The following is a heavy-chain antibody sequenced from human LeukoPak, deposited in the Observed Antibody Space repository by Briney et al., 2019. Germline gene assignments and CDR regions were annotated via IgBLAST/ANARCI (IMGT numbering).Heavy chain of an antibody. Sequence: SQTLSLTCAISGDSVSRNNAAWHWIRQSPSRGLEWLGRTYYRSKWYNDYAVSVKSRITINADTSKNQFSLHLNSVTPEDTAVYYCARDPHGGSYSTRHEFDYWGQGTLVTVSS. D-gene: IGHD1-26*01. CDR3: ARDPHGGSYSTRHEFDY. CDR1: GDSVSRNNAA. CDR2: TYYRSKWYN. V-gene: IGHV6-1*01. J-gene: IGHJ4*02.